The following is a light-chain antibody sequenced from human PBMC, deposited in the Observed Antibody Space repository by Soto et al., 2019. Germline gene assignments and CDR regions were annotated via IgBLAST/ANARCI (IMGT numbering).Light chain of an antibody. J-gene: IGLJ2*01. CDR2: EGS. CDR3: CSYAGSSTPHVV. Sequence: QSVLTQPASVSGSPGQSITISCTGTSSDVGSYNLVSWYQQHPGKAPKLMIYEGSKRPSGVSNRFSGSKSGNTASLTSSGLQSEDEADYYCCSYAGSSTPHVVFGGGTQLTVL. V-gene: IGLV2-23*01. CDR1: SSDVGSYNL.